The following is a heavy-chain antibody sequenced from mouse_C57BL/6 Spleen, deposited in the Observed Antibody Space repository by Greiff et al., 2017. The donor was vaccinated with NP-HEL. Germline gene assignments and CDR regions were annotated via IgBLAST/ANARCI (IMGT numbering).Heavy chain of an antibody. J-gene: IGHJ3*01. V-gene: IGHV1-72*01. CDR1: GYTFTSYW. CDR2: IDPNSGGT. CDR3: AREGGYYGNQAWFAY. D-gene: IGHD2-1*01. Sequence: QVQLQQPGAELVKPGASVKLSCKASGYTFTSYWMHWVKQRPGRGLAWSGRIDPNSGGTKYNEKFKSKATLTVDKASSTAYMQLSSLTSEDSAVYYCAREGGYYGNQAWFAYWGQGTLVTVSA.